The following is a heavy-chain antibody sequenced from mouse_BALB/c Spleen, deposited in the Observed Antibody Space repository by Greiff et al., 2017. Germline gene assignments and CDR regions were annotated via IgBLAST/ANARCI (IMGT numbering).Heavy chain of an antibody. V-gene: IGHV5-12-2*01. J-gene: IGHJ2*01. CDR2: ISNGGGST. CDR1: GFTFSSFG. D-gene: IGHD1-1*01. Sequence: EVMLVESGGGLVQPGGSRKLSCAASGFTFSSFGMHWVRQAPEKGLEWVAYISNGGGSTYYPDTVKGRFTISRDNAKNTLYLQMSSLKSEDTAMYYCARHGYYGSSFDYWGQGTTLTVSS. CDR3: ARHGYYGSSFDY.